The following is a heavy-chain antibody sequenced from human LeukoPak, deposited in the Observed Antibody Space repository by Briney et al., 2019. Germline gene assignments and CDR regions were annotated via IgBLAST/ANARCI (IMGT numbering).Heavy chain of an antibody. J-gene: IGHJ4*02. CDR1: GFTFSSYG. D-gene: IGHD6-19*01. CDR3: ASFPLYNSGCRFDY. CDR2: IRYDGSNK. Sequence: PGGSLRLSCAASGFTFSSYGMHWVRQAPGKGLEWVAFIRYDGSNKYYADSVKGRFTISRDNSRNTLYLQMNSLRAEDTAVYYCASFPLYNSGCRFDYWGQGTLVTVSS. V-gene: IGHV3-30*02.